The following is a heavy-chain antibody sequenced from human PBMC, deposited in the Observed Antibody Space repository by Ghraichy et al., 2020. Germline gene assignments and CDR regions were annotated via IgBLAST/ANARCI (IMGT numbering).Heavy chain of an antibody. CDR2: IFYSGTT. J-gene: IGHJ6*02. CDR3: ARNRGSSSYDYYGMDV. CDR1: GGSIRRNY. V-gene: IGHV4-59*01. Sequence: GSLRLSCSVSGGSIRRNYWSWIRQPPGKGLEWIGYIFYSGTTNYNPVLKSRVTLSVDTSKNQFSLTVWSVNAADTAVYYCARNRGSSSYDYYGMDVWGQGTTVTVSS. D-gene: IGHD1-14*01.